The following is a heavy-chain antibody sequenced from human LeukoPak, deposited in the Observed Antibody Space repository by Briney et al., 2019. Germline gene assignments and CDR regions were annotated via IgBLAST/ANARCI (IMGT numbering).Heavy chain of an antibody. D-gene: IGHD3-9*01. J-gene: IGHJ3*01. CDR1: GGSFSGYY. CDR2: INHGGST. V-gene: IGHV4-34*01. CDR3: ARRGSIFEDSEWRTAFDL. Sequence: SETLSLTCAVYGGSFSGYYWSWIRQPPGKGLEWIGEINHGGSTNYNPSLKSRVTISVDTSKNQFSLKLSSVTAADTAVYYCARRGSIFEDSEWRTAFDLWGQGTMVIVSS.